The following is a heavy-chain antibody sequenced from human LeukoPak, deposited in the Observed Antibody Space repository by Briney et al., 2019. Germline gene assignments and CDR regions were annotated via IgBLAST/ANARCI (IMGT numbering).Heavy chain of an antibody. CDR3: ARGDIVATGAYYYYGMDV. CDR2: ISSNGGST. D-gene: IGHD5-12*01. CDR1: GFTFSSYA. J-gene: IGHJ6*02. V-gene: IGHV3-64*01. Sequence: PGGSLRLSCAASGFTFSSYAMHWVRQAPGKGLEYVSAISSNGGSTYYANSVKGRSTISRDNSKNTLYLQMGSLRAEDMAVYYCARGDIVATGAYYYYGMDVWGQGTTVTVSS.